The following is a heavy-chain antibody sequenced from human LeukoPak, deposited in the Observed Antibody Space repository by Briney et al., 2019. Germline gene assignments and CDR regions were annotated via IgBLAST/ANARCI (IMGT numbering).Heavy chain of an antibody. J-gene: IGHJ4*02. V-gene: IGHV3-49*04. D-gene: IGHD3-22*01. Sequence: GGSLRLSCTASGFTFGDHAMSWVRQAPGKGLEWVGFIRSKAYGGTTGYAASVKGRFTISRDDSKSIAYLQMNSLKTEDTAAYFCTRAYDSSGYFGDYWGQGTLVTVSS. CDR2: IRSKAYGGTT. CDR3: TRAYDSSGYFGDY. CDR1: GFTFGDHA.